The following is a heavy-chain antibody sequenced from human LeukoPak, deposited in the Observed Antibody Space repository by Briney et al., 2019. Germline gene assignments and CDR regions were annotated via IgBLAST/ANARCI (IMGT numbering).Heavy chain of an antibody. V-gene: IGHV1-69*02. Sequence: SVKVSCKASGYTFTGYYMHWVRQAPGQGLEWMGRIIPIFGIANYAQKFQGRVTITADKSTSTAYMELSSLRSEDTAVYYCASGYDSSGYYLGLDYWGQGTLVTVSS. CDR1: GYTFTGYY. CDR2: IIPIFGIA. D-gene: IGHD3-22*01. CDR3: ASGYDSSGYYLGLDY. J-gene: IGHJ4*02.